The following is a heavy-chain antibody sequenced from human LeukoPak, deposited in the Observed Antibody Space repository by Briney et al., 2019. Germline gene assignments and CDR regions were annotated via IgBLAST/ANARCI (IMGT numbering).Heavy chain of an antibody. CDR1: GGSISSTSYY. V-gene: IGHV4-39*01. CDR2: IYYSGST. CDR3: ASQSLSIAIDP. D-gene: IGHD2-21*01. J-gene: IGHJ5*02. Sequence: PSETLSLTCTVSGGSISSTSYYWGWIRQPPGKGLEWIGSIYYSGSTYYNPSLKSRVTISVDTTKNQFSLKLRSVTAADTAVYYCASQSLSIAIDPWGQGILVTVSS.